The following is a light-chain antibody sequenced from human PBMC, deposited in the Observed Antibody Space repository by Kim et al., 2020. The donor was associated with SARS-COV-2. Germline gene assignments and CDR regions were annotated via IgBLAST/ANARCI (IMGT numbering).Light chain of an antibody. CDR1: QSLVYNNGNSY. Sequence: PDSISCRSSQSLVYNNGNSYLNWFQQRPGQSPRRLIYKASTRDSGVPERFSGSGSGTDFTLKISRVEAEDVGVYYCMQGIYLPRTFGQGTKVDIK. CDR2: KAS. CDR3: MQGIYLPRT. J-gene: IGKJ1*01. V-gene: IGKV2-30*01.